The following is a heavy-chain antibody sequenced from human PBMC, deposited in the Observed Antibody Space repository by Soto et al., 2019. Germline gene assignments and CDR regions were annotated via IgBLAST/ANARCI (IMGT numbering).Heavy chain of an antibody. D-gene: IGHD4-17*01. CDR1: GYTFTTYA. CDR3: ARDRGDHIHFDY. Sequence: GASVKVSCKASGYTFTTYAMHWVRQAPEQRLEWMGWINAGNGNTKYSQKFQGRFTISRDNAKNSLYLQMNSLRDEDTAVYYCARDRGDHIHFDYWGQGTLVTVSS. CDR2: INAGNGNT. V-gene: IGHV1-3*01. J-gene: IGHJ4*02.